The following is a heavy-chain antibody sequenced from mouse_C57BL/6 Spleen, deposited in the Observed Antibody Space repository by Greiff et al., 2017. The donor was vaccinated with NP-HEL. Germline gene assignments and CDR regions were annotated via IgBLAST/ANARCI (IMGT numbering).Heavy chain of an antibody. CDR2: INPNNGGT. J-gene: IGHJ4*01. CDR3: ARWGFYAMDY. Sequence: VQLQQSGPELVKPGASMKISCKASGYTFTDYYMNWVKQSHGKSLEWIGDINPNNGGTSYNQKFKGKATLTVDKSSSTAYMELRSLTSEDSAVYYCARWGFYAMDYWGQGTSVTVSS. D-gene: IGHD3-1*01. CDR1: GYTFTDYY. V-gene: IGHV1-26*01.